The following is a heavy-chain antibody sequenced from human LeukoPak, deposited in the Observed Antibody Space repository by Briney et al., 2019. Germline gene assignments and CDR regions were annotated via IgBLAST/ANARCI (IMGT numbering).Heavy chain of an antibody. V-gene: IGHV3-23*01. Sequence: GGSLRPSCAASGFTFSSYAMSWVRQAPGKGLEWVSAISGSGGSTYYADSVKGRFTISRDNSKNTLYLQMNSLRAEDTAVYYCAKDLPSPDIVVVVAAFDYWGQGTLVTVSS. CDR1: GFTFSSYA. CDR2: ISGSGGST. CDR3: AKDLPSPDIVVVVAAFDY. D-gene: IGHD2-15*01. J-gene: IGHJ4*02.